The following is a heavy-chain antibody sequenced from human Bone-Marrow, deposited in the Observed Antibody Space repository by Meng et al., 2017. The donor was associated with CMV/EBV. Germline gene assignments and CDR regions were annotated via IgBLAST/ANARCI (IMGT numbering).Heavy chain of an antibody. D-gene: IGHD3-10*01. J-gene: IGHJ3*02. CDR1: GGSISSYY. Sequence: SETLSLTCTVSGGSISSYYWSWIRQPPGKGLEWIGYIYYSGSTNYNPSLKSRVTISVDTSKNQFSLKLSSVTAADTAVYYCARDRGLGPPLYYAFDIWGQGPRVTGSS. CDR3: ARDRGLGPPLYYAFDI. CDR2: IYYSGST. V-gene: IGHV4-59*01.